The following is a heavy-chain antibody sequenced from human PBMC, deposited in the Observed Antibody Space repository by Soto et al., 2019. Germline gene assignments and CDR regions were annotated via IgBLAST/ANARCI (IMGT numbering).Heavy chain of an antibody. D-gene: IGHD2-15*01. V-gene: IGHV4-59*01. CDR3: ARTSCSGGSCYRTNRYYYYGMDV. CDR1: GGSISSYY. J-gene: IGHJ6*02. CDR2: IYYSGST. Sequence: SETLSLTCTVSGGSISSYYWSWIRQPPGKGLEWIGYIYYSGSTNYNPSLKSRVTISVDTSKNQFSLKLSSVTAADTAVYYCARTSCSGGSCYRTNRYYYYGMDVWGQGTTVTVSS.